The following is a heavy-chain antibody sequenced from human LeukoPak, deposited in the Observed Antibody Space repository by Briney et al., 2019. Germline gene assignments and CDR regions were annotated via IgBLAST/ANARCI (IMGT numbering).Heavy chain of an antibody. CDR1: GFTFSSYV. D-gene: IGHD5-24*01. J-gene: IGHJ6*02. Sequence: PGKSLRLSCAASGFTFSSYVMHWVRQAPGKGLERVAIISSDGSDKRYADSVKGRFTISRDNSQNTLYLQMNSLRTEDTAVYYCAPMATNGMDVWGQGTTVIVSS. V-gene: IGHV3-30-3*01. CDR2: ISSDGSDK. CDR3: APMATNGMDV.